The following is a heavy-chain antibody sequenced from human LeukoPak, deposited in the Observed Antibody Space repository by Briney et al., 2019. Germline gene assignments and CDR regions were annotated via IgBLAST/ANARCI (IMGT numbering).Heavy chain of an antibody. CDR1: GASVSSSSYY. Sequence: PSETLSLTCTVSGASVSSSSYYWGWIRQPPGKGLEWIGSIYYNGNTYYNPSLKSRVTVSVDTSKNQFSLNLSSVTAADTAVYYCARVRDGYNDAYDIWGQGTMVTVSS. V-gene: IGHV4-39*07. CDR3: ARVRDGYNDAYDI. J-gene: IGHJ3*02. D-gene: IGHD5-24*01. CDR2: IYYNGNT.